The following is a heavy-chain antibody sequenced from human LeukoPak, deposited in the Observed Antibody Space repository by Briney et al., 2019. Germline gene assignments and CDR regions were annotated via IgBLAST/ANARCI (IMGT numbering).Heavy chain of an antibody. D-gene: IGHD3-10*01. V-gene: IGHV4-59*08. Sequence: SETLSLTCTVSHFISSYYWSWIRQPPGKGLEWIGYISYSGSTHYNPSLKSRLTISTDTSKNQFSLKLTSVTAADTAVYYCTRQWFGELFSVFDYWGQGSLVTVSS. CDR3: TRQWFGELFSVFDY. J-gene: IGHJ4*02. CDR1: HFISSYY. CDR2: ISYSGST.